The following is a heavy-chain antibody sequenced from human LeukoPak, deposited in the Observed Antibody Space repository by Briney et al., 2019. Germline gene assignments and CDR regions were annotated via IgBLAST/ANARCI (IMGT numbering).Heavy chain of an antibody. CDR2: ISWNSGSI. CDR1: GFTFDDYA. J-gene: IGHJ3*02. V-gene: IGHV3-9*01. Sequence: GRSLRLSCAASGFTFDDYAMHWVRQAPGKGLEWVSGISWNSGSIGYADSVKGRFTISRDNAKNSLYLQMNSLRAEDTALYYSAKAGVSGGAFDIWGQGTMVTVSS. CDR3: AKAGVSGGAFDI.